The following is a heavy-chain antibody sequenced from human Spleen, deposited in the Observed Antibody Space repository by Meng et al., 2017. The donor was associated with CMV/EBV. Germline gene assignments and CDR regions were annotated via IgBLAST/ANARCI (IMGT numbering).Heavy chain of an antibody. J-gene: IGHJ4*01. CDR1: GVSISGYF. CDR2: IYHSGTT. CDR3: ARPLCSNSSCYVDF. D-gene: IGHD2-2*01. V-gene: IGHV4-59*01. Sequence: SETLSLTCTVSGVSISGYFWSWIRQSPGKGLEWIGYIYHSGTTNYNPSLKSRVTISADTSKNQFSLRLSSVTAADTAMYYCARPLCSNSSCYVDFWGQGTLVTVSS.